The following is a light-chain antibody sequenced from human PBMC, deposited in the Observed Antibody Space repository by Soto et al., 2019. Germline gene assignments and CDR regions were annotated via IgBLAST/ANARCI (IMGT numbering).Light chain of an antibody. J-gene: IGKJ3*01. CDR2: GAS. CDR1: QSVSSSY. CDR3: QQDGSSPLFT. Sequence: EIVLTQSPGTLSLSPGERATLSCRASQSVSSSYLAWYQQKPGQAPRLLIYGASSRATGIPDRFSGSGSGTDVPLTISRLEPEDFAVYYCQQDGSSPLFTFGPGTKVDIK. V-gene: IGKV3-20*01.